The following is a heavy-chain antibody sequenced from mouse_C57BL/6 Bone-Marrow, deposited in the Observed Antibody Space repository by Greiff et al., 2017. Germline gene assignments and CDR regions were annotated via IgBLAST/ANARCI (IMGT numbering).Heavy chain of an antibody. CDR3: AILYYGSSLYAMDY. CDR1: GFSLTSYG. V-gene: IGHV2-2*01. J-gene: IGHJ4*01. CDR2: IWSGGST. Sequence: VKLVESGPGLVQPSQSLSITCTVSGFSLTSYGVHWVRQSPGKGLEWLGVIWSGGSTDYNAAFISRLSISKDNSKSQVFFKMNSLQADDTAIYYCAILYYGSSLYAMDYWGQGTSVTVSS. D-gene: IGHD1-1*01.